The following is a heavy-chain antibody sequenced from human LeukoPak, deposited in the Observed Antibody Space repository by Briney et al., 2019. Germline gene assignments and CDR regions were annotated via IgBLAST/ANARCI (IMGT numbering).Heavy chain of an antibody. V-gene: IGHV3-30*03. J-gene: IGHJ3*02. CDR2: ISYDGSNK. Sequence: GGSLRLSCAASGFTFSSYGMHWVRQAPGKGLEWVAVISYDGSNKYYADSVKGRFTISRDNSKNTLYLQMNSLRPEDTAVYYCASELAYCGGDCSSAFDIWGQGTMVTVSS. CDR3: ASELAYCGGDCSSAFDI. D-gene: IGHD2-21*02. CDR1: GFTFSSYG.